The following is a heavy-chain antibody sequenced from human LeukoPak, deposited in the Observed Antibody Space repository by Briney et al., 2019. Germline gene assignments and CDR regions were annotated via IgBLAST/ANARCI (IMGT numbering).Heavy chain of an antibody. CDR3: ARFSRDSYYYYGMDV. J-gene: IGHJ6*02. CDR1: GGSVNSGSHY. CDR2: IYYTGST. Sequence: SETLSLTCTVSGGSVNSGSHYWSWIRQPPGKGLEWIGYIYYTGSTNYNPSLKSRVTISVDTSKNQFSLKLSSVTAADTAVYYCARFSRDSYYYYGMDVWGQGTTVTVSS. V-gene: IGHV4-61*01.